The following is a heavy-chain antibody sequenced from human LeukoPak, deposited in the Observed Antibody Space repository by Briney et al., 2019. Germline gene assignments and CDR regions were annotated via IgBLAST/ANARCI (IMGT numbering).Heavy chain of an antibody. V-gene: IGHV3-53*01. Sequence: GGSLRLSCAASGFTFSSYAMIWVRQAPGKGLEWVSVIYSGGSTYYADSVKGRFTISRDNSKNTLYLQMNSLRAEDTAVYYCAREVLWSGSPGYWGQGTLVTVSS. J-gene: IGHJ4*02. CDR2: IYSGGST. CDR3: AREVLWSGSPGY. D-gene: IGHD1-26*01. CDR1: GFTFSSYA.